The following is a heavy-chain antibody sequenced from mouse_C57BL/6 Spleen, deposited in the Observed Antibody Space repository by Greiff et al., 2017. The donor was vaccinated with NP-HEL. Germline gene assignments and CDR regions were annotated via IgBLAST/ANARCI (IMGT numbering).Heavy chain of an antibody. Sequence: DVHLVESGGGLVKPGGSLKLSCAASGFTFSDYGMHWVRQAPEKGLEWVAYISSGSSTIYYADTVKGRFTISRDNAKNTLFLQMTSLRSEATAMYYCARSLSYAMAYWGQGTSVTVSS. CDR2: ISSGSSTI. D-gene: IGHD6-2*01. V-gene: IGHV5-17*01. CDR3: ARSLSYAMAY. J-gene: IGHJ4*01. CDR1: GFTFSDYG.